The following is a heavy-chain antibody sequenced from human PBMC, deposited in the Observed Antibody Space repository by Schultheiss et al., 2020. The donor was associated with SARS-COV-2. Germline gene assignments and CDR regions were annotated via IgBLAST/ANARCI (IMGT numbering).Heavy chain of an antibody. J-gene: IGHJ5*02. CDR2: IYHSGST. V-gene: IGHV4-59*08. D-gene: IGHD3-16*02. CDR1: GVSISSYY. CDR3: ASLVGDYVWGSYRPRWFDP. Sequence: SETLSLTCTVSGVSISSYYWNWIRQPPGKGLEWIGSIYHSGSTYYNPSLKSRVTISVDTSKNQFSLKLSSVTAADTAVYYCASLVGDYVWGSYRPRWFDPWGQGTLVTVSS.